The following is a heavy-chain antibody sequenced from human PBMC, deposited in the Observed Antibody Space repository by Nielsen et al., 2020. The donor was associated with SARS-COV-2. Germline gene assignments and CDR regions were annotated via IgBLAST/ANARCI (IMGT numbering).Heavy chain of an antibody. D-gene: IGHD3-10*01. J-gene: IGHJ6*04. CDR2: ISSSSSYI. CDR3: ARDGIGFGTTLDV. V-gene: IGHV3-21*01. Sequence: WIRQPPGKGLEWVSSISSSSSYIYYADSVKGRFTISRDNSKNTLYLQMNSLRAEDTAVYYCARDGIGFGTTLDVWGKGTTVTVSS.